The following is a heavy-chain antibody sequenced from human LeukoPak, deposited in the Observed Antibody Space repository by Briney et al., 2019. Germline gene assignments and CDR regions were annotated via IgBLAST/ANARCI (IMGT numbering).Heavy chain of an antibody. CDR2: INPNSGGT. V-gene: IGHV1-2*02. J-gene: IGHJ4*02. CDR1: GYTFTGYY. CDR3: ASYYYDSSGYSDYFDY. Sequence: ASVKVSCKASGYTFTGYYMHWVRQAPGQGLEWMGWINPNSGGTNYAQKFQGRVTMTRDMSISTAYMELSRLRSDDTAVYYCASYYYDSSGYSDYFDYWGQGTLVTVSS. D-gene: IGHD3-22*01.